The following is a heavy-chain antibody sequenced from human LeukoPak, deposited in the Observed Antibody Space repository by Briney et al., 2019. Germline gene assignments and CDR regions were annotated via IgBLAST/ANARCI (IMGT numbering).Heavy chain of an antibody. CDR2: ISYDGSDK. D-gene: IGHD3-16*01. V-gene: IGHV3-30-3*01. Sequence: GGSLRLSCAASGFTFSSYAMHWVRQAPGKGLEWVAVISYDGSDKYYADSVKGRFTISRDNSKNTLHLQMISLRAEDTAVYYCARDQGAWGYGYNFDYWGQGTLVTVSS. CDR3: ARDQGAWGYGYNFDY. J-gene: IGHJ4*02. CDR1: GFTFSSYA.